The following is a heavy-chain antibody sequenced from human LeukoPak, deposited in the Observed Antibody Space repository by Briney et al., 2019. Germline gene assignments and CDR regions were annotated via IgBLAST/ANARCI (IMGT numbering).Heavy chain of an antibody. CDR3: ARGSSGWYGAFDI. V-gene: IGHV3-21*01. D-gene: IGHD6-19*01. CDR1: GFTFSSYS. J-gene: IGHJ3*02. CDR2: ISSSSSYI. Sequence: PGGSLRLSCAASGFTFSSYSMNWVRQAPGKGLEWVSSISSSSSYIYYADSVKGRFTISRDNAKNSLYLQMSSLRAEDTAVYYCARGSSGWYGAFDIWGQGTMVTVSS.